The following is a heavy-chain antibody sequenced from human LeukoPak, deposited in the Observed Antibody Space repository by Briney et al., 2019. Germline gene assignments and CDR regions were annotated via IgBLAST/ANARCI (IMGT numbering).Heavy chain of an antibody. J-gene: IGHJ4*02. CDR3: AKGNSNYGLFDY. Sequence: GGSLRLSCAASGFTFSSYAMNWVRQAPGKGLEWVSAISGSGGSTYYADSVKGRFTISRDNSKNTLYLQMNSLRAEDTAVYYCAKGNSNYGLFDYWGQGTLVTVSS. D-gene: IGHD4-11*01. V-gene: IGHV3-23*01. CDR2: ISGSGGST. CDR1: GFTFSSYA.